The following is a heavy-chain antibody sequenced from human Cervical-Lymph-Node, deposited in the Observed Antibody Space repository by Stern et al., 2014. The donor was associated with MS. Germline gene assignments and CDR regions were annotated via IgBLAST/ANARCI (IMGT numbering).Heavy chain of an antibody. J-gene: IGHJ4*02. D-gene: IGHD4-11*01. CDR3: VRQVTVRSRFDY. V-gene: IGHV4-39*01. CDR2: IDDTGRT. CDR1: GGSISSSYY. Sequence: QLVESGPGLVKPSETLSRTCTVSGGSISSSYYWGWIRQSSGKGLEWIGSIDDTGRTFYNPSLKSRFTISVAPSNNQFSLKLSSVTAADTAVYYCVRQVTVRSRFDYWGQGTLVTVSS.